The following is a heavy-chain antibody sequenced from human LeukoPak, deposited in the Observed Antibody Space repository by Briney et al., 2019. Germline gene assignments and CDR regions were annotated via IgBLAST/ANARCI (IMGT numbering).Heavy chain of an antibody. J-gene: IGHJ6*03. CDR3: ARDGELLSFYMDV. CDR1: GFTFSSYG. D-gene: IGHD3-10*01. V-gene: IGHV3-33*01. Sequence: GGSLRLSCAASGFTFSSYGMHWVRQAPGKGLEWVAVIWYDGSNKYYADSVKGRFTISRDNSKNTLYLQMNSLRAEDTAVYYCARDGELLSFYMDVWGKGTTVTVSS. CDR2: IWYDGSNK.